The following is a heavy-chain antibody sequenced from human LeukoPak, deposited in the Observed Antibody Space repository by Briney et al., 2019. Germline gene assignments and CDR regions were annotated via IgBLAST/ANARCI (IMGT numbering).Heavy chain of an antibody. J-gene: IGHJ6*03. CDR1: GYTFTSYD. D-gene: IGHD5-12*01. Sequence: ASVKVSCKASGYTFTSYDINWVRQATGQGLECMGWMNPNSGNTGYAQKFQGRVTMTRNTSISTAYMALRSLRSEDTAVYYCARALRGLRPRKRQYCYYYSMDVWGKGTTVTVSS. CDR2: MNPNSGNT. CDR3: ARALRGLRPRKRQYCYYYSMDV. V-gene: IGHV1-8*01.